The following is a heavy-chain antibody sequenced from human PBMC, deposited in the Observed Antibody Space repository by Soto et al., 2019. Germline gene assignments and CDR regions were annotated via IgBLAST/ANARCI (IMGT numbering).Heavy chain of an antibody. Sequence: SETLSLTCTVTGGSMTSGDQYWTWIRHRPGEGLEWFGYINHRGSLYYNPSLKSRVSMSVDTSKNQFSLRLSSVTAADTGVYYCVRYDRINMKPYSPEGFHIWGQGTMVTVS. V-gene: IGHV4-30-4*08. CDR2: INHRGSL. CDR3: VRYDRINMKPYSPEGFHI. J-gene: IGHJ3*02. CDR1: GGSMTSGDQY. D-gene: IGHD3-3*02.